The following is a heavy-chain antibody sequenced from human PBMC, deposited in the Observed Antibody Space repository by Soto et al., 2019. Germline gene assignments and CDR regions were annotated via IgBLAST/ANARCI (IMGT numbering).Heavy chain of an antibody. CDR3: TRVGGYSKTDY. CDR1: GFSLGDYG. D-gene: IGHD3-10*01. CDR2: IRREFYGGTT. V-gene: IGHV3-49*04. J-gene: IGHJ4*02. Sequence: GGSLRLSCTASGFSLGDYGVSWVRQAPGKGLEWVGFIRREFYGGTTEYAASVKGRFVFSRDDSENIAYLQMDSLKTEDTAVYYCTRVGGYSKTDYGGQGTLATVP.